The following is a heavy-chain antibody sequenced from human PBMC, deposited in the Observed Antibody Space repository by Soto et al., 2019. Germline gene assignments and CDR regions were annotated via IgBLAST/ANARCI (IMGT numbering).Heavy chain of an antibody. D-gene: IGHD2-21*02. CDR2: ISYDGSNK. J-gene: IGHJ4*02. V-gene: IGHV3-30*18. CDR1: GFTFSSYG. Sequence: GGSLRLSCAASGFTFSSYGMHWVRQAPGKGLEWVAVISYDGSNKYYADSVKGRFTISRDNSKNTLYLQMNSLRAEDTAVYYCAKDGLYCGGDCYPDYFDYWGXGTLVNVSS. CDR3: AKDGLYCGGDCYPDYFDY.